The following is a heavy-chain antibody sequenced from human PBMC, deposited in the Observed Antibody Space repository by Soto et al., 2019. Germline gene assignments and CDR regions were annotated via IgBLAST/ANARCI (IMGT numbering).Heavy chain of an antibody. Sequence: ASVKVSCKASGYTFTSYVISWVRQAPGQGLEWMGWISAYNGNTNYAQKLQGRVTMTTDTSTSTAYMELRSLRSDDTAVYYCAIGGSFEYSSSSFDYWGQGTLVTVSS. D-gene: IGHD6-6*01. CDR2: ISAYNGNT. CDR1: GYTFTSYV. CDR3: AIGGSFEYSSSSFDY. V-gene: IGHV1-18*01. J-gene: IGHJ4*02.